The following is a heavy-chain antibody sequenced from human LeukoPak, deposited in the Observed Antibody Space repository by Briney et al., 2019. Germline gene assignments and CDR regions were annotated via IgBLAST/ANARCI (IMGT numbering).Heavy chain of an antibody. J-gene: IGHJ4*02. CDR2: ITASGDTT. V-gene: IGHV3-23*01. Sequence: GGSLRLSCEASGPTFSSYSMSWVRQAPGRGLEWVSAITASGDTTYYADSVTGRFTISRDNSKNTLYLQMNSLRVEDTAVYYCAKMSGYFDCWGQGTLVTVSS. D-gene: IGHD5/OR15-5a*01. CDR3: AKMSGYFDC. CDR1: GPTFSSYS.